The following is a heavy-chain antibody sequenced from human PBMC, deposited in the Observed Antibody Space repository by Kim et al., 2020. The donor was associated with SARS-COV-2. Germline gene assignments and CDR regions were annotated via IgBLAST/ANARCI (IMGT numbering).Heavy chain of an antibody. D-gene: IGHD4-17*01. CDR1: GGSISSYY. J-gene: IGHJ4*02. V-gene: IGHV4-59*01. CDR2: IYYSGST. CDR3: ARGASRTTVSAAFDY. Sequence: SETLSLTCTVSGGSISSYYWSWIRQPPGKGLEWIGYIYYSGSTNYNPSLKSRVTISVDTSKNQFSLKLSSVTAADTAVYYCARGASRTTVSAAFDYWGQGTLVTVSS.